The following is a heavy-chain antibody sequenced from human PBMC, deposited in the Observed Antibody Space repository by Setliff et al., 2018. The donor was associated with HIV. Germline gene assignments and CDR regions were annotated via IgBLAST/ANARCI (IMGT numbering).Heavy chain of an antibody. Sequence: SETLSLTCSISGGSIISGGYYWSWIRQHPEKGLEWIGYIYFTGKTYYNPSLKSRVLISVDTSNNLFSLSLRSVTAADTAVYYCARDLSPYGSGDPYYYYGMDVWGQGTTVTVSS. V-gene: IGHV4-31*03. CDR3: ARDLSPYGSGDPYYYYGMDV. J-gene: IGHJ6*02. CDR1: GGSIISGGYY. D-gene: IGHD3-10*01. CDR2: IYFTGKT.